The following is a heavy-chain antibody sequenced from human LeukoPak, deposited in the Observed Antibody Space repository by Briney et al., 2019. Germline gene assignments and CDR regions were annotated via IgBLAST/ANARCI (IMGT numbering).Heavy chain of an antibody. CDR3: ARASYDYGDYFYY. CDR1: GFTFSDHY. J-gene: IGHJ4*02. CDR2: TRNKANSYTT. V-gene: IGHV3-72*01. D-gene: IGHD4-17*01. Sequence: PGGSLRLSCAASGFTFSDHYMDWVRQAPGKGLEWVGRTRNKANSYTTEYAASVKGRFTISRDDSKNSLYLQMNSLKTEDTAVYYCARASYDYGDYFYYWGQGTLVTVSS.